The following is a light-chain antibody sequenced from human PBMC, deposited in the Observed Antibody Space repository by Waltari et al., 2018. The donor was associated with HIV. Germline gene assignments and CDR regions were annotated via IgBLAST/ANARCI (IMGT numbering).Light chain of an antibody. CDR3: TSWDDVLNAWV. V-gene: IGLV1-44*01. CDR2: SND. J-gene: IGLJ3*02. CDR1: HSNTGTYT. Sequence: QSVVTQPPSASGAPGQGVTLSCSGGHSNTGTYTVIWYQHLPGKAPRLLIESNDQRPSGVPDRFSGSKSGASASLAISGLQSEDEALYYCTSWDDVLNAWVFGGGTKLTVL.